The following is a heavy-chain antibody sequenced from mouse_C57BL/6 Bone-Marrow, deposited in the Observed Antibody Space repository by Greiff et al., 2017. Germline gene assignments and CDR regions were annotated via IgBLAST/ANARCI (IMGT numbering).Heavy chain of an antibody. CDR1: GYTFTSYW. V-gene: IGHV1-69*01. CDR2: IDPSDSYT. CDR3: ASSYGYFDV. J-gene: IGHJ1*03. Sequence: VQLQQSGAELVMPGASVKLSCKASGYTFTSYWMHWVKQRPGQGLEWIGEIDPSDSYTNYNQKFKGKSTLTVDKSSSTAYMQLSSLPSEDSAVYYCASSYGYFDVWGTGTTVTVSS.